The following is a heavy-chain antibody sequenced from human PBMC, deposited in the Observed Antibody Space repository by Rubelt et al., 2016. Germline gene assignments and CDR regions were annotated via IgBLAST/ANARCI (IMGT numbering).Heavy chain of an antibody. CDR2: INHSGST. CDR1: GGSFSGYY. V-gene: IGHV4-34*01. Sequence: QVQLQQWGAGLLKPSETLSLTCAVYGGSFSGYYWSWIRQPPGKGLEWIGEINHSGSTNYNPSLKSRVTISVDTSKNQFSLKLSSVTAADTAVYYCARERNGYGDYVGFDPWGQGTLVTVSS. D-gene: IGHD4-17*01. CDR3: ARERNGYGDYVGFDP. J-gene: IGHJ5*02.